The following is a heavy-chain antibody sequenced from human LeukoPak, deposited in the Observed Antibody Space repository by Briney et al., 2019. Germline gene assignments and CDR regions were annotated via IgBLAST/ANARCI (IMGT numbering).Heavy chain of an antibody. J-gene: IGHJ4*02. CDR3: ARVSILSGYFDY. D-gene: IGHD3-10*01. Sequence: PSETLSLTCAVSGGSISSGGYSWSWIRQPPGKGLEWIGCIYHSGSTYYNPSLKSRVTISVDRSKNQFSLKLSSVTAADTAVYYCARVSILSGYFDYWGQGTLVTVSS. CDR2: IYHSGST. V-gene: IGHV4-30-2*01. CDR1: GGSISSGGYS.